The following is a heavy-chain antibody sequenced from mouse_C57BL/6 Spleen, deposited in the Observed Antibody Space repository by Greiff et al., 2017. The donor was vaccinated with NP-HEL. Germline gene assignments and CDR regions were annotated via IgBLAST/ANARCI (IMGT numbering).Heavy chain of an antibody. J-gene: IGHJ1*03. CDR2: IWSGGST. Sequence: VQGVESGPGLVQPSQSLSITCTVSGFSLTSYGVHWVRQSPGKGLEWLGVIWSGGSTDYNAAFISRLSISKDNSKSQVFFTMNSLQADDTAIYYCARGGLLRYFDVWGTGTTVTVSS. CDR3: ARGGLLRYFDV. V-gene: IGHV2-2*01. D-gene: IGHD2-3*01. CDR1: GFSLTSYG.